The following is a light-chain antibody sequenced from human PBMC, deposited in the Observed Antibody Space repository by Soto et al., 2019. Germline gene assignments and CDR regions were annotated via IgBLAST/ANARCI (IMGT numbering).Light chain of an antibody. CDR2: GDN. CDR3: QSYDSGLTAFYV. CDR1: SSNIGAGYD. J-gene: IGLJ1*01. V-gene: IGLV1-40*03. Sequence: QAVVTQPPSVSGAPGQRVTISCTGSSSNIGAGYDVHWYQQLPGTAPKLLISGDNNRPSGVPDRFSASKSGASASLAITGLQAEDEADYYCQSYDSGLTAFYVFGSGTKVSVL.